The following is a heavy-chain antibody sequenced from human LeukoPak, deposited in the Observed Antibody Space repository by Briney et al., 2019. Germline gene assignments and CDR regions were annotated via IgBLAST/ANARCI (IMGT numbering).Heavy chain of an antibody. CDR2: IYTSGYT. V-gene: IGHV4-4*07. CDR1: GSSINTYY. J-gene: IGHJ6*02. D-gene: IGHD3-22*01. CDR3: ARDRVESSGYYYYYGMDV. Sequence: SETLSLTCTVSGSSINTYYWSWIRQPAGKGLEWIGRIYTSGYTNYNPSLKSRVTMSVDTSKNQFSLKLSSVTAADTAVYYCARDRVESSGYYYYYGMDVWGQGTTATVSS.